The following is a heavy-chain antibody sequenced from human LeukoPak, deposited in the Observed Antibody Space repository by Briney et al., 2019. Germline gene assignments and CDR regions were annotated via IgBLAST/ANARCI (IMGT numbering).Heavy chain of an antibody. CDR3: AKDRLVVAPAAMTSNFDY. CDR2: ISYDGRNT. J-gene: IGHJ4*02. D-gene: IGHD2-2*01. Sequence: GGSLRLSCAASGFTFSTHGMHWVRQAPGKGLEGLAVISYDGRNTYYADSVKGRLTISRDNSKNTLFLQMNSLRGEDTAVYYCAKDRLVVAPAAMTSNFDYWGQGTLVTDSS. CDR1: GFTFSTHG. V-gene: IGHV3-30*18.